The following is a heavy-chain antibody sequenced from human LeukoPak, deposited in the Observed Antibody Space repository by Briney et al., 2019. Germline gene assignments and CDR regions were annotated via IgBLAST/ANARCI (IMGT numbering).Heavy chain of an antibody. CDR3: ARPPVSHYYGSGSLDRGVD. CDR2: IYPDEFNT. CDR1: GYSFTYYW. J-gene: IGHJ4*02. Sequence: GESLQISCKGSGYSFTYYWIGWVRPMPGKGLEWMGIIYPDEFNTRYSLSFQGQVTISADKSISTAYLQWSSLKASDTAMYYCARPPVSHYYGSGSLDRGVDWGQGTLVTVSS. V-gene: IGHV5-51*01. D-gene: IGHD3-10*01.